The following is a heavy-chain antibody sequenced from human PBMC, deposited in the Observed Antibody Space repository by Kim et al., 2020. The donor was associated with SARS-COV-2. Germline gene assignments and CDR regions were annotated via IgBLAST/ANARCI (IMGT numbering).Heavy chain of an antibody. D-gene: IGHD3-22*01. V-gene: IGHV3-23*01. CDR2: ISGSGGST. CDR3: AKGRDSSGYYYPSFDY. J-gene: IGHJ4*02. CDR1: GFTFSSYA. Sequence: GGSLRLSCAASGFTFSSYAMSWVRQAPGKGLEWVSAISGSGGSTYYADSVKGRFTISRDNSKNTLYLQMNSLRAEDTAVYYCAKGRDSSGYYYPSFDYWGQGAPVTVSS.